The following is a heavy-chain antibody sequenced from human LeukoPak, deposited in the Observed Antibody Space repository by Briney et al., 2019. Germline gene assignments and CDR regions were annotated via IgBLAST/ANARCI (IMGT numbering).Heavy chain of an antibody. Sequence: GRSLRLSCAASGFTFSSYAMHWVRQAPGKGLEWVAVISYDGSNKYCADSVKGRFTISRDNSKNTLYLQMNSLRVEDTAVYYCARDAADGSYYDYWGQGTLVTVSS. CDR1: GFTFSSYA. CDR2: ISYDGSNK. CDR3: ARDAADGSYYDY. D-gene: IGHD6-13*01. V-gene: IGHV3-30-3*01. J-gene: IGHJ4*02.